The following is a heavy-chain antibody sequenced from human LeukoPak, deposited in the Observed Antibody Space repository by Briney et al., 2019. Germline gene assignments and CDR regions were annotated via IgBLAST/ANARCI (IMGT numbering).Heavy chain of an antibody. CDR3: AASGWTPGLDY. CDR1: SGSFSGYY. V-gene: IGHV4-34*01. D-gene: IGHD6-19*01. J-gene: IGHJ4*02. CDR2: INHSGFT. Sequence: SETLSLTCAIYSGSFSGYYWNWIRQPPGKGLEWIGEINHSGFTNYSPSLNSRVTMSVDTSKNRFSLNLTSVTAADTAVYYCAASGWTPGLDYWGQGTPVTVSS.